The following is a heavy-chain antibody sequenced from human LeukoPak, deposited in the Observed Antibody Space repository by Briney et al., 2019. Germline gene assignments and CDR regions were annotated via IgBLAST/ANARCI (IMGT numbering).Heavy chain of an antibody. CDR2: ISAYNGNT. Sequence: GASLKFSCKASGYTFTSYGISWVRQATGQGLEWMGWISAYNGNTNYAQKLQGRVTMTTDTSTSTAYMELRSLRSDDTAVYHRMTGVGYYFDYYMYVCGKGDPVTVSS. D-gene: IGHD1-26*01. CDR3: MTGVGYYFDYYMYV. CDR1: GYTFTSYG. J-gene: IGHJ6*03. V-gene: IGHV1-18*01.